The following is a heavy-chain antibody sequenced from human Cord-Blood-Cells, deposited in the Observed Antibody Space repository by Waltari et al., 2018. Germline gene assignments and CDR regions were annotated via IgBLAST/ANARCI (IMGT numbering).Heavy chain of an antibody. V-gene: IGHV4-31*03. CDR3: ARETGDSRQGAFDI. J-gene: IGHJ3*02. D-gene: IGHD7-27*01. CDR2: IYYSGST. Sequence: QVQLQESGPGLVKPSQTLSLTCTVSGGPISSGGYYWSWIRQHPGKGLEWIGYIYYSGSTYYNPSLKSRVTISVDTSKNQFSLKLSSVTAADTAVYYCARETGDSRQGAFDIWGQGTMVTVSS. CDR1: GGPISSGGYY.